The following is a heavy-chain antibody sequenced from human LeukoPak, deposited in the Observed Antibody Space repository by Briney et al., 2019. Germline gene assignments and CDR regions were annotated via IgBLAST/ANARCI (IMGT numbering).Heavy chain of an antibody. CDR2: IYYSGST. V-gene: IGHV4-59*06. CDR3: ARLYFDSTYYFDY. Sequence: SETLSLTCTVSGGSISSYYWSWIRQHPGKGLEWIGYIYYSGSTYYNPSLKSRVTISVDTSKNQFSLKLSSVTAADTAVYYRARLYFDSTYYFDYWGQGTLVTVSS. CDR1: GGSISSYY. D-gene: IGHD3-9*01. J-gene: IGHJ4*02.